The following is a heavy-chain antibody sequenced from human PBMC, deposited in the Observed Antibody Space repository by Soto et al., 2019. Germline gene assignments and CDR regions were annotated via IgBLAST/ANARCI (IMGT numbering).Heavy chain of an antibody. J-gene: IGHJ2*01. CDR1: GFTFSSYT. CDR3: VRVPPTETNDWYFDL. Sequence: EVQVVESGGGLVKPGGSLRLSCAASGFTFSSYTMNWVRQAPGKGLEWVSYISSGGSFIYYADSVKGRFSVSRDNAKKSLYLQINRLRAEDTAVYYCVRVPPTETNDWYFDLWGRGTLVIVSS. D-gene: IGHD4-17*01. V-gene: IGHV3-21*01. CDR2: ISSGGSFI.